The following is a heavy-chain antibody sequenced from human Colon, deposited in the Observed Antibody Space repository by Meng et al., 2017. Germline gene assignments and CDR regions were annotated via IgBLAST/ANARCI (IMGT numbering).Heavy chain of an antibody. V-gene: IGHV1-69*06. Sequence: SVKVSCKASVGTFSSYAISWVRQAPGQGLEWMGGIIPIFGTANYAQKFQGRVTITADKSTSTAYMELSSLRSEDTAVYYCARGLAFAYSSGWLDAFDIWGQGTMVTVSS. J-gene: IGHJ3*02. D-gene: IGHD6-19*01. CDR1: VGTFSSYA. CDR2: IIPIFGTA. CDR3: ARGLAFAYSSGWLDAFDI.